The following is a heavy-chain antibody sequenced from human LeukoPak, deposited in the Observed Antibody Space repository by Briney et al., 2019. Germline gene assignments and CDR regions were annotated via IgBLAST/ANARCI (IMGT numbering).Heavy chain of an antibody. CDR1: GYTFTSYD. Sequence: GASVTVSCKASGYTFTSYDINWVRQATGQGLEWMGWMNPNSGNTGYAQKFQGRVTMTRNTSISTAYMEPSSLRSEDTAVYYCARWVVVDYYYYGMDVWGQGTTVTVSS. J-gene: IGHJ6*02. D-gene: IGHD3-22*01. CDR3: ARWVVVDYYYYGMDV. V-gene: IGHV1-8*01. CDR2: MNPNSGNT.